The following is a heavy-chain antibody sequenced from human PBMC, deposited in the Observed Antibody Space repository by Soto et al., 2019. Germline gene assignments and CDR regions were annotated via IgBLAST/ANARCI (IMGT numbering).Heavy chain of an antibody. CDR3: AKDGYGFSLDY. V-gene: IGHV3-23*01. CDR1: GFTFSSYA. J-gene: IGHJ4*02. D-gene: IGHD1-1*01. Sequence: GGSLRLSCAASGFTFSSYAMSWVRQAPGKGLEWVSGISGSGGSTYYADSVKGRFTASRDNSKNTLFLQMNSLRAEDTAVYYCAKDGYGFSLDYWGQGTLVTVSS. CDR2: ISGSGGST.